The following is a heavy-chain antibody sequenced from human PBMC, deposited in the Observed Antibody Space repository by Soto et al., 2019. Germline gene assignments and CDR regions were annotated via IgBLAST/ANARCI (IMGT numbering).Heavy chain of an antibody. D-gene: IGHD3-22*01. Sequence: GGSLRLSCAASGFTFSSYSMNWARQAPGKGLEWVSYISSSSSTIYYADSVKGRFTISRDNAKNSLYLQMNSLRDEDTAVYYCARVWEDSIYYYYYGMDVWGQGTTVTVSS. CDR2: ISSSSSTI. J-gene: IGHJ6*02. CDR3: ARVWEDSIYYYYYGMDV. V-gene: IGHV3-48*02. CDR1: GFTFSSYS.